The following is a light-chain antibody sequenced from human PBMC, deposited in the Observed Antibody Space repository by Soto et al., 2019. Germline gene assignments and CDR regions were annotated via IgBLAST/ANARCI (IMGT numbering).Light chain of an antibody. CDR2: AAS. V-gene: IGKV3-20*01. CDR3: QQYSRSPQKMYT. CDR1: QSVSSIY. Sequence: EIVLTQSPGTLSLSPGERATLSCRASQSVSSIYLAWYQQKPGQAPRLVIYAASCRATGIPDRFSGSGSGTDFTLTISRVEPEDFAVYYCQQYSRSPQKMYTFGQGTKLEIK. J-gene: IGKJ2*01.